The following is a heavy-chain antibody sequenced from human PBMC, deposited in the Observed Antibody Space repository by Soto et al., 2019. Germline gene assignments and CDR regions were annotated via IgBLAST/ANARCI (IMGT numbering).Heavy chain of an antibody. Sequence: SVKVSCKASGGSFSTHAIIWVRQAPGHGLEWMGGIIPISGTTYYTQKFQGRVTITADEPTSTAFMELSSLKSEDTAVFYCARGYCSGGNCYSGMDVWGQGTMVTVSS. CDR3: ARGYCSGGNCYSGMDV. CDR2: IIPISGTT. CDR1: GGSFSTHA. D-gene: IGHD2-15*01. J-gene: IGHJ6*02. V-gene: IGHV1-69*13.